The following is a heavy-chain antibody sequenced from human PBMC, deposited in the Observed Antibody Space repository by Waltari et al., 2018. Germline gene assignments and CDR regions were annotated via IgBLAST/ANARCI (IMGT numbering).Heavy chain of an antibody. V-gene: IGHV4-34*01. CDR1: GRYFGGYY. D-gene: IGHD6-13*01. CDR2: INHSGST. Sequence: QVQLQQWGAGLLKPSETLSLTCTVSGRYFGGYYWSWIRQPPGKGLEWIGEINHSGSTNYNPSLKSRVTISVDTSKNQFSLKLSSVTAADTAVYYCRSGWYLLDYWGQGTLVTVSS. CDR3: RSGWYLLDY. J-gene: IGHJ4*02.